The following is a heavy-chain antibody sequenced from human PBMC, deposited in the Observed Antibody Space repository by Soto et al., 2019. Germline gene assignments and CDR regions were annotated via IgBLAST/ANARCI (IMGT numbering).Heavy chain of an antibody. CDR1: GGSISSGGYY. CDR3: ARDLRFRGFYAMDV. V-gene: IGHV4-31*03. Sequence: QVQLQESGPGLVKPSQTLSLTCTVSGGSISSGGYYWSWIRQHPGKGLEWIGYIYYSGSTYYNPSFKSRITITVDTSKNRFSLKLSSVTAADTAVYYCARDLRFRGFYAMDVWGQGTPVTVSS. J-gene: IGHJ6*02. CDR2: IYYSGST. D-gene: IGHD3-10*01.